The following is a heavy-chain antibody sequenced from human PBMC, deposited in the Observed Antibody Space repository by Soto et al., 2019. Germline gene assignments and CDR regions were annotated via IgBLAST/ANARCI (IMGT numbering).Heavy chain of an antibody. Sequence: QVQLVQSGAEVKKPGSSVKVSCKTSGVSFNNNGIGWVRQAPGHGLEWMGGVSPPFRTSNYARKFQGRIWSTADASTGTVNMELSSLTSEDTAQYYCARVLYYGSGSYSPYGMDVWGQGTTVTVSS. CDR1: GVSFNNNG. V-gene: IGHV1-69*01. J-gene: IGHJ6*02. D-gene: IGHD3-10*01. CDR2: VSPPFRTS. CDR3: ARVLYYGSGSYSPYGMDV.